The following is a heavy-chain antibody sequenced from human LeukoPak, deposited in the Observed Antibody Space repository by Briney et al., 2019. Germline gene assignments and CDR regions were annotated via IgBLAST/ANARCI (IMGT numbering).Heavy chain of an antibody. CDR1: GGSISSGDYY. J-gene: IGHJ6*02. V-gene: IGHV4-30-4*01. Sequence: SQTLSLTCTVSGGSISSGDYYWSWIRQPPGKGLEWIGYIYYSGSTYYNPSLKSRVTISVDTSKNQFSLKLRSVTAADTAVYYCARETAYYYYGMDVWGQGTTVTVSS. CDR3: ARETAYYYYGMDV. CDR2: IYYSGST.